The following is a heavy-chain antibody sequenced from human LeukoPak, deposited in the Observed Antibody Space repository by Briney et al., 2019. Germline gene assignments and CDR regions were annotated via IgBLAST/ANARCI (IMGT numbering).Heavy chain of an antibody. CDR1: GFTFSSYA. J-gene: IGHJ4*02. D-gene: IGHD3-10*01. Sequence: PGGSLRLSCAASGFTFSSYAMSWIRQAPGKGLEWVSAISGSGGSTYYADSVKGRFTISRDNSKNTLYLQMNSLRAEDTAVYYRATSMVRGVIMSRRLYFDYWGQGTLVTVSS. CDR3: ATSMVRGVIMSRRLYFDY. CDR2: ISGSGGST. V-gene: IGHV3-23*01.